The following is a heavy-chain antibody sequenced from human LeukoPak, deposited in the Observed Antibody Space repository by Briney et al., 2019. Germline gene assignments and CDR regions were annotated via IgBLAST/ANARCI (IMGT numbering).Heavy chain of an antibody. CDR3: ARALGDYGDYEHDDSYYFDY. Sequence: SETLSLTCTVSGYSISSVYYWGWIRQPPGEGLEWIGSICHSGSTYYNPSLKSRVTISVDTSKTQFSLKLSSVTAAATAVYYCARALGDYGDYEHDDSYYFDYWGQGTLVTVSS. J-gene: IGHJ4*02. V-gene: IGHV4-38-2*02. D-gene: IGHD4-17*01. CDR2: ICHSGST. CDR1: GYSISSVYY.